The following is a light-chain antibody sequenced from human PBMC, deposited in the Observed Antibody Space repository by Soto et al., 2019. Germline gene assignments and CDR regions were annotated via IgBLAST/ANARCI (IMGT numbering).Light chain of an antibody. J-gene: IGKJ5*01. CDR2: GAS. CDR3: QQYGTSPIT. Sequence: EIVLTQSPGTLSLSPGERATLSCRASQRISSSYLAWYQQKPGQAPRLLIYGASSRATGIPDRFSGSGSGTDFTLTISSLEPEDFAVYYCQQYGTSPITFGQGTRLEIK. V-gene: IGKV3-20*01. CDR1: QRISSSY.